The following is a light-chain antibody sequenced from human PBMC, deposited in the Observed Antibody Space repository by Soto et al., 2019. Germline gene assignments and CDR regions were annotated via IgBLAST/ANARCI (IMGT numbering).Light chain of an antibody. Sequence: EIVMTQSPATLSVSPGERATLSCRASQSVSSNLAWYQQKPGQAPRLLIYGAFTRATDIPARFSGSGSGTEFTLTISSLQSEDFAVYYCQQYNNWPLTFGGGTKVEIK. CDR1: QSVSSN. V-gene: IGKV3-15*01. CDR3: QQYNNWPLT. CDR2: GAF. J-gene: IGKJ4*01.